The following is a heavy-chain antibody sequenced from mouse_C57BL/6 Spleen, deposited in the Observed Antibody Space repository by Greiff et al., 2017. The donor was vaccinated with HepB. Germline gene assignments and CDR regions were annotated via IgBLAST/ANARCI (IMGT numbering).Heavy chain of an antibody. J-gene: IGHJ4*01. CDR3: ARHEGGPYYGSRDAMDY. CDR1: GYTFTEYT. D-gene: IGHD1-1*01. CDR2: FYPGSGSI. V-gene: IGHV1-62-2*01. Sequence: QVQLKESGAELVKPGASVKLSCKASGYTFTEYTIHWVKQRSGQGLEWIGWFYPGSGSIKYNEKFKDKATLTADKSSSTVYMELSRLTSEDSAVYFCARHEGGPYYGSRDAMDYWGQGTSVTVSS.